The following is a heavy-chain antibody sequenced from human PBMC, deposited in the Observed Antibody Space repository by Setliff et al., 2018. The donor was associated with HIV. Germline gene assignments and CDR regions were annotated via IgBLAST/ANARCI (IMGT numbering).Heavy chain of an antibody. CDR3: ARAKFYYDSSGFFPLPAAFDF. CDR2: IYSSGRT. CDR1: GGSISNYF. V-gene: IGHV4-4*08. D-gene: IGHD3-22*01. J-gene: IGHJ3*01. Sequence: ETLSLTCNVSGGSISNYFWSWIRQPPGKGLEWVGYIYSSGRTNYNPSLKGRVTMSVDTSKNQFSPKLNSVTATDTALYYCARAKFYYDSSGFFPLPAAFDFWGQGTMVTVSS.